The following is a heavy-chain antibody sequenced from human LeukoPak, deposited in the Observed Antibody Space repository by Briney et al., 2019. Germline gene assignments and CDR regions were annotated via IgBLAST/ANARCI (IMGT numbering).Heavy chain of an antibody. CDR1: GYTFTSYD. Sequence: ASVKVSCKASGYTFTSYDINWVRQATGQGLEWMGWMNPNSGNTGYAQKFQGRVTMTRNTSISTAYMELSSLRSEDTAVYYCARDLVLLWFGELSSGYYGMDVWGQGTTVTVSS. J-gene: IGHJ6*02. CDR2: MNPNSGNT. V-gene: IGHV1-8*01. CDR3: ARDLVLLWFGELSSGYYGMDV. D-gene: IGHD3-10*01.